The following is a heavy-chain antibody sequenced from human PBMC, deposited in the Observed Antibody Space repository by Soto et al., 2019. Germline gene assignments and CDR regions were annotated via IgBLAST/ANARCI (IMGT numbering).Heavy chain of an antibody. V-gene: IGHV1-3*01. CDR2: INAGYGNT. CDR1: GYTLSSYA. Sequence: GASVKVSCKASGYTLSSYARHWVRQAPGQRLEWMGWINAGYGNTKSSQKFQDRVTISRDTSASTAYMELTSLRSEDTAVYYCARDTGDGTFDFWGQGTLVTVSS. D-gene: IGHD7-27*01. J-gene: IGHJ4*02. CDR3: ARDTGDGTFDF.